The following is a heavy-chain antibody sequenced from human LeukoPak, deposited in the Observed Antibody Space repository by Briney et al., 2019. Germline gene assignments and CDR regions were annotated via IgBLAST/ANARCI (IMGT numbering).Heavy chain of an antibody. CDR2: INSDGSRT. CDR1: GFTFGSYW. CDR3: ARGNYSHYYDSSGYYPFDY. Sequence: PGGSLRLSCAASGFTFGSYWMHWVRQVPGKGLVWVSRINSDGSRTTYADSVKGRFTISRDNAKNTLYLQINSLRAEDTAVYYCARGNYSHYYDSSGYYPFDYWGQGTLVTVSS. J-gene: IGHJ4*02. V-gene: IGHV3-74*01. D-gene: IGHD3-22*01.